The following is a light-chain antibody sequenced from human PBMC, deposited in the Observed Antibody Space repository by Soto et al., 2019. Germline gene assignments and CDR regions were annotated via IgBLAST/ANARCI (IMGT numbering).Light chain of an antibody. Sequence: SALTQPPSASGSPGQSVSISCTGTSSDVGAYNYVSWYQQHPGKAPKLIIYEVSKRPSGVPDRFSGSKSGNAASLTVSGLQAEDEADYYCSSYAGSDNYVFGTGTRSPS. CDR1: SSDVGAYNY. CDR2: EVS. V-gene: IGLV2-8*01. J-gene: IGLJ1*01. CDR3: SSYAGSDNYV.